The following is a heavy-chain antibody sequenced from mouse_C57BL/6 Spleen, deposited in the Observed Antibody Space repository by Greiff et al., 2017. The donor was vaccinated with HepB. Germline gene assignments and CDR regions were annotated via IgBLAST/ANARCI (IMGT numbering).Heavy chain of an antibody. V-gene: IGHV1-76*01. J-gene: IGHJ2*01. CDR2: IYPGSGNT. CDR1: GYTFTDYY. CDR3: ARCWYYFDY. Sequence: QVHVKQSGAELVRPGASVKLSCKASGYTFTDYYINWVKQRPGQGLEWIARIYPGSGNTYYNEKFKGKATLTAEKSSSTAYMQLSSLTSEDSAVYFCARCWYYFDYWGQGTTLTVSS.